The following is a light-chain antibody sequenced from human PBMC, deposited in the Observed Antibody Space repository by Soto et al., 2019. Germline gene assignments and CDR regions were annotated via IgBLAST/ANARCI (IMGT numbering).Light chain of an antibody. V-gene: IGKV2D-29*02. Sequence: DVVMTQTPLSLSVAPGQPASISCKSSQSLLHITGETFLFWYLQKPGQSPQLLIYEVSTRVSGVPDRFSGSGSGTDFTLEISRVETDDVGIYYCMKSTQLPPTFGQGTRREIK. CDR1: QSLLHITGETF. CDR3: MKSTQLPPT. CDR2: EVS. J-gene: IGKJ5*01.